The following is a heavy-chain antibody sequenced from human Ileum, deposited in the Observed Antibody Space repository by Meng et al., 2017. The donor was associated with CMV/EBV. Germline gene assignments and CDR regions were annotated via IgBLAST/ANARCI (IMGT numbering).Heavy chain of an antibody. V-gene: IGHV3-23*01. Sequence: GESLKISCAASGFNFSRYTITWVRQAPGKGLEWVSDISAEGTRTYYADSVKGRFTISRDNSENTVDLQMNSLRGDDTGVEYCVRGGFGVVTDYWGQGALVTVSS. CDR3: VRGGFGVVTDY. CDR1: GFNFSRYT. CDR2: ISAEGTRT. J-gene: IGHJ4*02. D-gene: IGHD3-3*01.